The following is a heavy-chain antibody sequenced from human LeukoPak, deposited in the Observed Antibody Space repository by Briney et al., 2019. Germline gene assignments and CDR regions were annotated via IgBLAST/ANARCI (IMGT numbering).Heavy chain of an antibody. Sequence: SETLSLTCTVSGGSIRSYYWSWIRQPPGKGLEWIGEINHSGSTNYNRSLKSRVTISVDTSKNQFSLKLSSVTAADTAVYYCAREGLNMVRGVIPKEAWGWFDPWGQGTLVTVSS. CDR2: INHSGST. V-gene: IGHV4-34*01. CDR1: GGSIRSYY. CDR3: AREGLNMVRGVIPKEAWGWFDP. J-gene: IGHJ5*02. D-gene: IGHD3-10*01.